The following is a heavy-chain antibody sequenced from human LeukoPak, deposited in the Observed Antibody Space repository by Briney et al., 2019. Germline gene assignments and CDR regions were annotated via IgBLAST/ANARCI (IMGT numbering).Heavy chain of an antibody. J-gene: IGHJ4*02. D-gene: IGHD1-1*01. V-gene: IGHV4-59*01. Sequence: PSETLSLTCTVSGGSISSYYWSWIRQAPGKGLEWIGNIYYSGSTNYNPSLKSRVSIPVDTSKNQFSLKLSSVTAAGTAVYYCARSRYSWNDLFDYWGQGTLVTVSS. CDR3: ARSRYSWNDLFDY. CDR2: IYYSGST. CDR1: GGSISSYY.